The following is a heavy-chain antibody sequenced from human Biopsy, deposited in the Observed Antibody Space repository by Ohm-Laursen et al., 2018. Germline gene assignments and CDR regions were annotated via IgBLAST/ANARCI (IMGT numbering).Heavy chain of an antibody. D-gene: IGHD3-9*01. CDR2: ISYNERT. CDR3: VREPKTGTAEAWYFDL. J-gene: IGHJ2*01. Sequence: TLSLTCSVSGVSVKTSGYFCAWIRQRPGKGLEWIGYISYNERTHYNPSLTSRLAISFDTSNNRISLQLRSVSVADTAVYYCVREPKTGTAEAWYFDLWGRGSPVTVPS. V-gene: IGHV4-31*03. CDR1: GVSVKTSGYF.